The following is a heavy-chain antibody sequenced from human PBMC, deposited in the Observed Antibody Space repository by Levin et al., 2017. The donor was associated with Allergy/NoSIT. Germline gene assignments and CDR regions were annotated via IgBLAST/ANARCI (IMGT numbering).Heavy chain of an antibody. V-gene: IGHV3-15*01. CDR3: TTEHGAYYDLVTGYKPPDY. Sequence: GESLKISCAVSGFNFSDAWMSWVRQAPGKGLEWLGRIKSKSDGGKIDYAAPVKGRFTFSRDDSKDTLYLQMDSLKTEDTAVYYCTTEHGAYYDLVTGYKPPDYWGQGTLVTVSS. CDR2: IKSKSDGGKI. J-gene: IGHJ4*02. D-gene: IGHD3-9*01. CDR1: GFNFSDAW.